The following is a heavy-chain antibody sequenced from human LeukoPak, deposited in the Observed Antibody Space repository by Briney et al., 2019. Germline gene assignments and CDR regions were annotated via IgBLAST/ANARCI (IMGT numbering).Heavy chain of an antibody. CDR2: ISSSSSTI. J-gene: IGHJ4*02. V-gene: IGHV3-48*01. D-gene: IGHD3-22*01. CDR3: ARVPTLTYYYDSSGYPS. Sequence: PGGSLRLSRAASGFTFSSYSMNWVRQAPGKGLEWVSYISSSSSTIYYADSVKGRFTISRDNAKNSLYLQMNSLRAEDTAVYYCARVPTLTYYYDSSGYPSWGQGTLVTVSS. CDR1: GFTFSSYS.